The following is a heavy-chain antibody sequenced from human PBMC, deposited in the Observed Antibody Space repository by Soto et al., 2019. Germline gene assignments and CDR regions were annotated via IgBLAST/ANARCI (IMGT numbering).Heavy chain of an antibody. CDR1: GGTFSSYA. J-gene: IGHJ4*02. CDR2: IIPIFGTA. Sequence: SVKVSCKASGGTFSSYAISWVRQAPGQGLEWMGGIIPIFGTANYAQKFQGRVTITADESTSTAYMELSSPRSEDTAVYYCARVRLYCSSTSCSPQDFDYWGQGTLVTVSS. V-gene: IGHV1-69*13. D-gene: IGHD2-2*01. CDR3: ARVRLYCSSTSCSPQDFDY.